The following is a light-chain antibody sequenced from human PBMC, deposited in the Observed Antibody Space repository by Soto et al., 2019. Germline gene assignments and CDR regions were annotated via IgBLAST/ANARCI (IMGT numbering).Light chain of an antibody. CDR2: GAS. Sequence: EIVLTQPPGTLSLSPGERATLSCRASQSVSSSYLAWYQQKPGQAPRLLIYGASSRATGIPDRFSGSGSGTDFTLTISRLEPEDFAVYYCQQYGSYPTFGGGTKVDIK. V-gene: IGKV3-20*01. J-gene: IGKJ4*01. CDR3: QQYGSYPT. CDR1: QSVSSSY.